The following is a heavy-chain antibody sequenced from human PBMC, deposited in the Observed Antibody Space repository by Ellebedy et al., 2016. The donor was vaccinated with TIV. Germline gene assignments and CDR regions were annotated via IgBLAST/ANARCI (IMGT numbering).Heavy chain of an antibody. CDR3: AREKWTTVVNYYGMDV. J-gene: IGHJ6*02. Sequence: AASVKVSCKASGYTFTAYYVHWVRQAPGQGLEWMGWINPNNGGTNYAQKFQGRVTMTRDTSISTAYMELSRLRSDDTAGYYCAREKWTTVVNYYGMDVWGQGTTVTVS. D-gene: IGHD4-23*01. CDR2: INPNNGGT. V-gene: IGHV1-2*02. CDR1: GYTFTAYY.